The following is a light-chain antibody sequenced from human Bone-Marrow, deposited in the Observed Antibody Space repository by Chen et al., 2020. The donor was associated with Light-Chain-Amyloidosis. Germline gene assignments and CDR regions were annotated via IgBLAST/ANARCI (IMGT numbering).Light chain of an antibody. Sequence: DVVMTQSPLSLPVTLGQPASISCRSSQSLVHSNGNTYLNWFQQRPGQSPRRLIYQVSNRDSGVPDRFSGSGSGTDFTLKISKVEAEDVGVYYCMQGTHWPPFTFGPGTKVDNK. CDR3: MQGTHWPPFT. J-gene: IGKJ3*01. CDR2: QVS. V-gene: IGKV2-30*02. CDR1: QSLVHSNGNTY.